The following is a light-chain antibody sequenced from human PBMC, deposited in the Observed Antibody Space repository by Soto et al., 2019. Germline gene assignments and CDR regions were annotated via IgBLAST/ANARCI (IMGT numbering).Light chain of an antibody. CDR2: AAS. V-gene: IGKV1-39*01. Sequence: DIQMTQSPSSLSASVGDRVTITCRASQTVSTYLNWYQQELGKAPKLLIYAASTLQSGVPSRFSGRGSGTYFTLTISTLQPEDFATYYCQQSYRTPHTFGQGTKLETK. J-gene: IGKJ2*01. CDR3: QQSYRTPHT. CDR1: QTVSTY.